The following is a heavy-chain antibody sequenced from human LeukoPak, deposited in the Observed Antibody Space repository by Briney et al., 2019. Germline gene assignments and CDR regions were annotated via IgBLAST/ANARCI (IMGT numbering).Heavy chain of an antibody. J-gene: IGHJ6*03. CDR2: IQHDASNK. CDR1: GFSFSSYG. Sequence: GGSLRLSCEASGFSFSSYGIHWVRQAPGKGLEWAAFIQHDASNKYYGDSVKGRFTISRDNSKNTLFLQMNSLRTEDTGVCYCVKELYMDVWGKGTTVTVSS. V-gene: IGHV3-30*02. CDR3: VKELYMDV.